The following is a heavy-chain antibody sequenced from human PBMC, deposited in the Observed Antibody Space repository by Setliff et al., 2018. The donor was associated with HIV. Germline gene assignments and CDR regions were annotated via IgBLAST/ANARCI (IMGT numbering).Heavy chain of an antibody. D-gene: IGHD6-19*01. V-gene: IGHV1-24*01. Sequence: ASVKVSCKVSGYTLTKLSMHWVRQAPGKGLEWMGGFDPEEGETIYAQKFQGRVTMTRDTSTSTAYMELSSLRSDDTAVYYCARDGFRPGYSSGWSDYWGQGTLVTVSS. CDR2: FDPEEGET. CDR1: GYTLTKLS. CDR3: ARDGFRPGYSSGWSDY. J-gene: IGHJ4*02.